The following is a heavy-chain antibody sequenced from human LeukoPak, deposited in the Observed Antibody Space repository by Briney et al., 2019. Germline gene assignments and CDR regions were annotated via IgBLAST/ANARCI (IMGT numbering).Heavy chain of an antibody. CDR2: ISISGENT. V-gene: IGHV3-23*01. CDR3: ASLISTSSSRFSNY. CDR1: GFTFSSYA. Sequence: GGSLRLSCAASGFTFSSYAMSWVRQAPGKGLEWVSAISISGENTYYADSVKGRFTISRDTSRNTLYLQMHGLRAEDTAVYYCASLISTSSSRFSNYWGQGTLVTVSS. D-gene: IGHD6-6*01. J-gene: IGHJ4*02.